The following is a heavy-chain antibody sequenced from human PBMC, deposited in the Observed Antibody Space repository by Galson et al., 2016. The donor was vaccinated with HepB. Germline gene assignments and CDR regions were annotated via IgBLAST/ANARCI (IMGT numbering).Heavy chain of an antibody. CDR2: ISRSGDLT. V-gene: IGHV3-23*01. J-gene: IGHJ2*01. Sequence: SLRLSCAASAFSFSSPVMSWARQARGKGPEWVSSISRSGDLTYYAESVKGRFTVSRDNTQNTLFLQMNSLRAEDTAVYFCAKIGTPGLWYFDLWGRGTLVTVSS. CDR3: AKIGTPGLWYFDL. CDR1: AFSFSSPV. D-gene: IGHD1/OR15-1a*01.